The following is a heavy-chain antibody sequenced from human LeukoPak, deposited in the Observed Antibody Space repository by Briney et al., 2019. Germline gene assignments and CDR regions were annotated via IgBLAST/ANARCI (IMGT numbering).Heavy chain of an antibody. CDR2: IIPIFGTA. V-gene: IGHV1-69*05. Sequence: GASVKVSCKASGGTFSSYAISWVRQAPGQGLEWMGGIIPIFGTANYAQKFQGRVTITTDESTSTAYMELSSLRSEDTAVYYCARRLRFGDYLPDFWGQGTLVSVSS. CDR3: ARRLRFGDYLPDF. J-gene: IGHJ4*02. CDR1: GGTFSSYA. D-gene: IGHD4-17*01.